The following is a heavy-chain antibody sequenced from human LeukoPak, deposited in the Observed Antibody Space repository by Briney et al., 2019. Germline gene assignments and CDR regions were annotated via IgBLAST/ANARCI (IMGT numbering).Heavy chain of an antibody. CDR1: GFTFSSYG. V-gene: IGHV3-7*03. CDR2: IKQDGSET. D-gene: IGHD3-3*01. J-gene: IGHJ4*02. Sequence: GGSLRLSCAASGFTFSSYGMHWVRQAPRKGLEWVANIKQDGSETYYLDSMKGRFTISRDNAKNSLYLQMNSLRAEDTAVYYCARGLATYYDFWSGYYSLDYWGQGTLVTVSS. CDR3: ARGLATYYDFWSGYYSLDY.